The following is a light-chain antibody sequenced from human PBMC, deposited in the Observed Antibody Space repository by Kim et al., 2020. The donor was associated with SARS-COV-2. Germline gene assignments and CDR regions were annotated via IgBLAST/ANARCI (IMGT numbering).Light chain of an antibody. V-gene: IGLV2-14*01. Sequence: QSALTQPPSVSGSPGQSITISCTGTSSDVGGYNYVSWYQQHPGKAPKLMIYDVSKRPSGVSDRFSGSKSGNTASLTISGLQAEEEADYYCCSYASSNNWVFGGGTQLTVL. J-gene: IGLJ3*02. CDR3: CSYASSNNWV. CDR2: DVS. CDR1: SSDVGGYNY.